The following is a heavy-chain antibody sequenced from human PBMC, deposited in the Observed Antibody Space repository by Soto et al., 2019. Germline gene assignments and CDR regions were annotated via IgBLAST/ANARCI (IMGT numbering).Heavy chain of an antibody. CDR3: ARGHGVATTMGWFDP. Sequence: QVQLVESGGGVVQPGRSLRLSCAASGFTFSSYGIHWVRQAPGKGLEWVAVIYYDGSNKYYADSVKGRFTISRDNSKNTLYLQMTRLTADDTAVYYCARGHGVATTMGWFDPWGQGTLVTVSS. D-gene: IGHD5-12*01. CDR1: GFTFSSYG. V-gene: IGHV3-33*01. J-gene: IGHJ5*02. CDR2: IYYDGSNK.